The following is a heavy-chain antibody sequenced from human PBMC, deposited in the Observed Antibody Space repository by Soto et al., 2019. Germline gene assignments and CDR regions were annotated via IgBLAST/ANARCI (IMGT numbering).Heavy chain of an antibody. CDR2: ISSSSSYI. J-gene: IGHJ5*02. CDR3: ARDQLVYDILTGYYTNWFDP. V-gene: IGHV3-21*01. D-gene: IGHD3-9*01. Sequence: GGSLRLSCAASGFTFSSYSMNWVHQAPGKGLEWVSSISSSSSYIYYADSVKGRFTISRDNAKNSLYLQMNSLRAEDTAVYYCARDQLVYDILTGYYTNWFDPWGQGTLVTVSS. CDR1: GFTFSSYS.